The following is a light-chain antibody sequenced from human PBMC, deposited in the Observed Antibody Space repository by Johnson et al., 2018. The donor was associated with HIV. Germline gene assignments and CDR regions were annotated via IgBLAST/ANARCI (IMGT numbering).Light chain of an antibody. CDR2: DND. CDR1: SSNIGNNY. Sequence: QSVLTQPPSVSAAPGQKVTISCSGSSSNIGNNYISWYQQVPVTAPKLLIYDNDKRPLGIPDRFSGSKSGTSATLGITGLQTGDEADYYCGTWDNSLVPVYVFGTATKVSVL. CDR3: GTWDNSLVPVYV. J-gene: IGLJ1*01. V-gene: IGLV1-51*01.